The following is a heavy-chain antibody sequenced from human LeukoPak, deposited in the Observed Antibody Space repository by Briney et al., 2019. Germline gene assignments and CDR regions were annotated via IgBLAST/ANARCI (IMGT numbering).Heavy chain of an antibody. CDR3: ARGNSGSHYVEYYYGMDV. D-gene: IGHD1-26*01. Sequence: PSETLSLTCTVSGASLTNPTYYQWSWIRQPPGKGLELIGSLYSTESPKFNPSLASRVTMSLDTSKSQFFLKLSSVTAEDSAMYYCARGNSGSHYVEYYYGMDVWGQGTTVTVSS. V-gene: IGHV4-61*01. CDR2: LYSTESP. J-gene: IGHJ6*02. CDR1: GASLTNPTYY.